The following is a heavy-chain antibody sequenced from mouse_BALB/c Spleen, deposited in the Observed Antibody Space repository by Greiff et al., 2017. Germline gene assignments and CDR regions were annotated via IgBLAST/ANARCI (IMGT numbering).Heavy chain of an antibody. CDR3: AYGSIAMDY. J-gene: IGHJ4*01. D-gene: IGHD1-1*01. CDR1: GYTFTSYY. V-gene: IGHV1S56*01. Sequence: QVTLKVSGPELVKPGASVKMSCKASGYTFTSYYIHWVKQRPGQGLEWIGWIYPGDGSTKYNEKFKGKTTLTADKSSSTAYMLLSSLTSEDSAIYFCAYGSIAMDYWGQGTSVTVSS. CDR2: IYPGDGST.